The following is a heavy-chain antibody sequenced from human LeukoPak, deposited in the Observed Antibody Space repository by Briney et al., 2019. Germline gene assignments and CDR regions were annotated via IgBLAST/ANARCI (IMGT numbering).Heavy chain of an antibody. J-gene: IGHJ4*02. D-gene: IGHD5-18*01. CDR2: LYHSGST. CDR3: AGTADTAMDY. CDR1: GGSIGSGGYS. Sequence: PSQTLSLTCAVSGGSIGSGGYSWSWIRRPPGKGLEWIGYLYHSGSTYYNPSLKSRVTISVDRSKNQFSLKLSSVTAADTAVYYCAGTADTAMDYWGQGTLVTVSS. V-gene: IGHV4-30-2*01.